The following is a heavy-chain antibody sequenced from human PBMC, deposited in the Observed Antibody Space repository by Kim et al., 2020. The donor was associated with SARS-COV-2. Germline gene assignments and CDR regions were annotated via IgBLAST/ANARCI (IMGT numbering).Heavy chain of an antibody. Sequence: GGSLRLSCAASGFTFSDYYMSWIRQAPGKGLEWVSYISSSSSYTNYADSVKGRFTISRDNAKNSLYLQMNSLRAEDTAVYYCARARNRRLNYGMDVWGQGTTVTVSS. J-gene: IGHJ6*02. CDR3: ARARNRRLNYGMDV. CDR2: ISSSSSYT. D-gene: IGHD1-1*01. V-gene: IGHV3-11*05. CDR1: GFTFSDYY.